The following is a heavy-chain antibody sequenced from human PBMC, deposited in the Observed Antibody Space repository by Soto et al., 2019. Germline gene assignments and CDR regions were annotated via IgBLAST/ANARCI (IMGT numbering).Heavy chain of an antibody. CDR1: GGSSSSYF. D-gene: IGHD2-15*01. CDR3: ARAEYWGHKYHYYMNV. Sequence: SETLSLTCTVSGGSSSSYFWTWIRLPPGKGLEWIGYISYSGSTNYNPSLKSRVTISTHTSKNQFSLKLSSATAADPAVYYCARAEYWGHKYHYYMNVWGKGTTVTVS. J-gene: IGHJ6*03. V-gene: IGHV4-59*01. CDR2: ISYSGST.